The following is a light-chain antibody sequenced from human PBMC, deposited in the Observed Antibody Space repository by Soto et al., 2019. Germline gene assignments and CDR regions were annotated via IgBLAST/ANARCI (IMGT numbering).Light chain of an antibody. J-gene: IGKJ1*01. CDR3: QQYNSYST. CDR1: QSISSW. V-gene: IGKV1-5*03. Sequence: DIQMTQSPSTLSASVGDRVTITCRASQSISSWLAWYQQKPGKAPKLLIYKASSLESGVPSRFSGSGSGTEFTLTINSLQADDFATYYCQQYNSYSTFGQGTKVDIK. CDR2: KAS.